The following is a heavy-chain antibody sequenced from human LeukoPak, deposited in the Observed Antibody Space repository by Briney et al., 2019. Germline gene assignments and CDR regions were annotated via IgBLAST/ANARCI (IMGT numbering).Heavy chain of an antibody. D-gene: IGHD1-26*01. CDR1: GFTFSSSW. J-gene: IGHJ4*02. V-gene: IGHV3-7*05. Sequence: GGSLRLSCAVSGFTFSSSWMSWVREAPGRGLEWVANIKQDGSEKYYVESVKGRFTISRDNAKNSLYLQVDRLRDEDTAVYYCAKGGRAPDYWGQGTLVTVSS. CDR2: IKQDGSEK. CDR3: AKGGRAPDY.